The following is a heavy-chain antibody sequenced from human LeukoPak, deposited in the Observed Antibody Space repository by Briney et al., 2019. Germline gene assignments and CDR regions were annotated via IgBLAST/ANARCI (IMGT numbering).Heavy chain of an antibody. V-gene: IGHV4-61*02. CDR3: AGGDFWSGYFY. CDR2: IYTSGST. CDR1: GGSISSGRYY. J-gene: IGHJ4*02. D-gene: IGHD3-3*01. Sequence: PSETLSLTCTVSGGSISSGRYYWSWIRQPAGKGLEWIGRIYTSGSTNYNPSLKSRVTISVDTSKNQFSLKLSSVTAADTAVYYCAGGDFWSGYFYWGQGTLVTVSS.